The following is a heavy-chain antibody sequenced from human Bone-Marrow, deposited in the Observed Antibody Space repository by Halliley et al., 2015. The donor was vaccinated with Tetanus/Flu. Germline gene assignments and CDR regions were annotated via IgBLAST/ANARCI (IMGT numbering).Heavy chain of an antibody. D-gene: IGHD1-1*01. CDR1: GFIFSNYG. Sequence: SLRLSCEASGFIFSNYGMHWVRQAPDRGLEWTAAISFDGSDNNYADSVKGRFTISRDNSKNTLFLQMNSLRAEDTAVYYCAREAYNCFDYWGQGTLVTVSS. J-gene: IGHJ4*02. CDR3: AREAYNCFDY. CDR2: ISFDGSDN. V-gene: IGHV3-30*03.